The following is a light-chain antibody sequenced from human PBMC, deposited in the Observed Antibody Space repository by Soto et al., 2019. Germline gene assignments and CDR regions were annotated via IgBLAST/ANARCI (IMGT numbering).Light chain of an antibody. CDR3: QQYGSSPRT. J-gene: IGKJ1*01. V-gene: IGKV3-20*01. CDR1: HSVSSS. Sequence: LVMARSPATLSVSPGERATLSCRASHSVSSSLAWYQQKPGQAPRLLIYGASNRATGIPDRFSGSGSGTDFTLTISRLEPEDFAVYYCQQYGSSPRTFGQGTKVDIK. CDR2: GAS.